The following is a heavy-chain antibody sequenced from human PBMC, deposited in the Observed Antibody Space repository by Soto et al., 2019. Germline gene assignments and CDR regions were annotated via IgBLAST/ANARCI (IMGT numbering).Heavy chain of an antibody. CDR3: ARHHVRGRTIAGAAEF. D-gene: IGHD1-26*01. J-gene: IGHJ4*02. Sequence: QVQLQQWGAGLLKPSETLSLTCAVYGGSLSGYYWSWIRQPPGKALEWIGEINYSGNTNYNPSLTSRVTISVDTSKNQLFLNLGSVTAADTAMYYCARHHVRGRTIAGAAEFWGQGTLVTVSS. CDR2: INYSGNT. V-gene: IGHV4-34*01. CDR1: GGSLSGYY.